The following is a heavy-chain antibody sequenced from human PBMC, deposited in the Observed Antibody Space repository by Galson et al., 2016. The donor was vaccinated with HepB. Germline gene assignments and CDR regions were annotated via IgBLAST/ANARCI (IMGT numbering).Heavy chain of an antibody. V-gene: IGHV5-10-1*01. J-gene: IGHJ5*02. CDR3: ARLRNVLTGWNWFDP. CDR1: GYSFSNYW. Sequence: QSGAEVKKPGESLRISCQGSGYSFSNYWITWVRQMPGKGLEWMGRIDPSDSYINYSPSFEGHVTISVDKSNFTAYLHWRSLRASDTAIYYFARLRNVLTGWNWFDPWGQGTLVIVSS. CDR2: IDPSDSYI. D-gene: IGHD3-9*01.